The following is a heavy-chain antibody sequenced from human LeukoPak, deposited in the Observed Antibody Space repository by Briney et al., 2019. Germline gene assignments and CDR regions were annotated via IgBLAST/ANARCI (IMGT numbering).Heavy chain of an antibody. Sequence: GGSLRLSCAAPGLTFSSYSMNWVRQAPGKGLEWVSYISASSGSIYYADSVKGRFTISRDNAKNSLYLQMNSLRAEDTAVYYCASQQLVLDYWGQGTLVTVSS. D-gene: IGHD6-13*01. CDR2: ISASSGSI. J-gene: IGHJ4*02. CDR3: ASQQLVLDY. V-gene: IGHV3-48*01. CDR1: GLTFSSYS.